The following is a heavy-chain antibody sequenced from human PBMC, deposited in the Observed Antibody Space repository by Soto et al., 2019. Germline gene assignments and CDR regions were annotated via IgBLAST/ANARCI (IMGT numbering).Heavy chain of an antibody. V-gene: IGHV4-39*01. CDR3: ARQLDRITISQG. Sequence: QLQLQESGPGLVKPSETLSLTCTVSGGSISSSSYYWGWIRQPPGKGLEWIGSIYYSGSTYYNPSLRSRGTLSVDTYTYLFALKLSSASAADTAVYYCARQLDRITISQGWGHGTLVTVTS. CDR1: GGSISSSSYY. CDR2: IYYSGST. J-gene: IGHJ4*01. D-gene: IGHD3-3*01.